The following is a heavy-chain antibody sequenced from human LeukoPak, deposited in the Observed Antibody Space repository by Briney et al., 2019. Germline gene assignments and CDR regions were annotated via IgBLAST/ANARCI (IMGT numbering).Heavy chain of an antibody. CDR1: GYTFTSYG. D-gene: IGHD3-22*01. CDR3: AREEGSSGYYYFDY. J-gene: IGHJ4*02. V-gene: IGHV1-18*01. Sequence: EASVKVSCKASGYTFTSYGISWVRQAPGQGLEWMGWISAYNGNTNYAQKLQGRVTMTTDTSTSTAYMELRSLRSDDTAVYYCAREEGSSGYYYFDYWGQGTLVTVSS. CDR2: ISAYNGNT.